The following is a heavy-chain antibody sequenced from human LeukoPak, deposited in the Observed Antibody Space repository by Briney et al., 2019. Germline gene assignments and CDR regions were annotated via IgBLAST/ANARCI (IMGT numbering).Heavy chain of an antibody. J-gene: IGHJ4*02. V-gene: IGHV3-30*02. D-gene: IGHD3-10*01. CDR2: IRYDGSNK. Sequence: PGGSLRLSCAASGFTFSSYGMHWVRQAPGKGLEWVAFIRYDGSNKYYADSVKGRFTISRDNSKNTLYLQMNSLRAEDTAVYYCAKDLDYYGSGSAFDSWGQGTLVTVSS. CDR3: AKDLDYYGSGSAFDS. CDR1: GFTFSSYG.